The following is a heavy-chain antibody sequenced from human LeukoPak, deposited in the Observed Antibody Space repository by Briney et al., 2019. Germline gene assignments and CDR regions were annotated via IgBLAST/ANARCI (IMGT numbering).Heavy chain of an antibody. Sequence: SETLSLTCTVSGGSISSSSYYWGWIRQPPGKGLEWIGSIYYSGSTYYNPSLKSRVTISVDTSKNQFSLKLSSVTAADTAVYYCARGARFLEWLLYDYYYMDVWGKGTTVTVSS. V-gene: IGHV4-39*07. J-gene: IGHJ6*03. CDR3: ARGARFLEWLLYDYYYMDV. D-gene: IGHD3-3*01. CDR1: GGSISSSSYY. CDR2: IYYSGST.